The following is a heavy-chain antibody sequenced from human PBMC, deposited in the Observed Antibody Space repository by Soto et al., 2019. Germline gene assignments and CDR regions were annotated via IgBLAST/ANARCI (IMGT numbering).Heavy chain of an antibody. V-gene: IGHV4-30-4*01. CDR2: IYYSGTT. CDR3: ARATMVRGVIIPPSYNWFDP. J-gene: IGHJ5*02. Sequence: PSETLSLTCTVSGGSISSGDYYWSCIRQPPGKGLEWIGDIYYSGTTYYNPSLKSRVTISVDTSKNQFSLKLSSVTAADTAVYYCARATMVRGVIIPPSYNWFDPWGEGTLVAVS. CDR1: GGSISSGDYY. D-gene: IGHD3-10*01.